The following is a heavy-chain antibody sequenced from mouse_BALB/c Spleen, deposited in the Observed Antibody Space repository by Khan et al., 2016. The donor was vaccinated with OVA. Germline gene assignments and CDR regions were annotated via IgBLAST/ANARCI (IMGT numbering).Heavy chain of an antibody. D-gene: IGHD4-1*01. Sequence: EVELVESGGVLVKPGGSLKLSCAASGFTFSSYSMSWVRQTPDKRLEWVASISSGGDYTYYPDSVKGRFTISRDNAKNTLYLQMSDLKSEDTAMYYCADHLTGSFAYGGQGTLVTVSA. J-gene: IGHJ3*01. V-gene: IGHV5-6*01. CDR1: GFTFSSYS. CDR3: ADHLTGSFAY. CDR2: ISSGGDYT.